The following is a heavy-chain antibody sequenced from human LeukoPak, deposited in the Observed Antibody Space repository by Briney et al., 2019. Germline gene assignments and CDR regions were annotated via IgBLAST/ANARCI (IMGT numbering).Heavy chain of an antibody. V-gene: IGHV3-7*01. CDR3: ARNKGWELPAELDS. CDR1: GFTFSSYW. D-gene: IGHD2-15*01. Sequence: GGSLRLSCAASGFTFSSYWMSWVRQAPGKGLEWEASIKQDGSEKDYVDSVKGRFTISRDDAKTSVYLQMNSLRAEDTAVYYCARNKGWELPAELDSWGQGTLVTVSS. CDR2: IKQDGSEK. J-gene: IGHJ4*02.